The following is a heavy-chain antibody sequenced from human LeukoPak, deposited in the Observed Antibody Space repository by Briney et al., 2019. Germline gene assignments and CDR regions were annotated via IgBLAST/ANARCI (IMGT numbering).Heavy chain of an antibody. J-gene: IGHJ6*04. D-gene: IGHD1-14*01. CDR1: GGSISNYY. CDR3: ARDTQIFPEIKNYHYYGMHL. CDR2: IYYGGST. Sequence: SETLSLTCTVSGGSISNYYWSWIRQPPGKGLEWIGSIYYGGSTYYNPSLKSRVTISVDTSKNRFSLLVSFVTVADTGVYYFARDTQIFPEIKNYHYYGMHLWAKGPTVTVSS. V-gene: IGHV4-39*07.